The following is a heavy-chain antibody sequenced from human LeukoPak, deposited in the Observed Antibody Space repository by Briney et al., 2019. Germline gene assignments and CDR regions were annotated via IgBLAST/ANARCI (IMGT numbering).Heavy chain of an antibody. V-gene: IGHV3-7*01. J-gene: IGHJ6*02. CDR3: ATDSLTGWDV. CDR2: IKPDGSEK. D-gene: IGHD3-9*01. Sequence: PGGSLRLSCAASGLPFSSYWMSWVRQAPGKGLEWVANIKPDGSEKNYVDSVKGRFTISRDNARNSLFLQMNSLRAEDTAVYYCATDSLTGWDVWGQGTTVTVSS. CDR1: GLPFSSYW.